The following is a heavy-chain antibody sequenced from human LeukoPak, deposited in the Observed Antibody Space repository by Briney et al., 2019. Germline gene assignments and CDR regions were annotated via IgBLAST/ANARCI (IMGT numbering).Heavy chain of an antibody. CDR3: AGDILTGSPMDV. Sequence: GGSLRLSCAASGFTFSSYSMNWVRQAPGKGLEWVSYISSSSSTIYYADSVKGRFTISRDNAKNSLYLQMNSLRAEDTAVYYCAGDILTGSPMDVWGKGTTVTVSS. D-gene: IGHD3-9*01. J-gene: IGHJ6*03. CDR1: GFTFSSYS. CDR2: ISSSSSTI. V-gene: IGHV3-48*01.